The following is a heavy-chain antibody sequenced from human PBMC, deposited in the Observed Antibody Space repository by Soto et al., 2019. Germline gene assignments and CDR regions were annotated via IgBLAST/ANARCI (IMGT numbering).Heavy chain of an antibody. V-gene: IGHV3-23*01. Sequence: EVQLLESGGGLVQPGGSLRLSCAASGFTFNSYAMTWVRQAPGKGLEWVSAISVSGGSTYYEDSVKGRFTISRDNSKNTLYLQMNSLRAEDTAVYYCAKEYSSSVFSNDAFDIWGQGTMVTVSS. D-gene: IGHD6-6*01. J-gene: IGHJ3*02. CDR3: AKEYSSSVFSNDAFDI. CDR1: GFTFNSYA. CDR2: ISVSGGST.